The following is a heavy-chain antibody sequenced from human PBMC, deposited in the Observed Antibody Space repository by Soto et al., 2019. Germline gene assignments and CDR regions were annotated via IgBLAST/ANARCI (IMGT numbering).Heavy chain of an antibody. CDR3: GCRVEDISYDYHGMDV. CDR1: GGSVRSNNW. D-gene: IGHD5-12*01. J-gene: IGHJ6*02. Sequence: PSETLSLTCAVSGGSVRSNNWWFWVRQPPGKGLEWIGEIHHRESTNLTPSLKSRVTISVDRSKNEFSLKVKSVTAADTAVYYCGCRVEDISYDYHGMDVWGQGNAVTVSS. V-gene: IGHV4-4*02. CDR2: IHHREST.